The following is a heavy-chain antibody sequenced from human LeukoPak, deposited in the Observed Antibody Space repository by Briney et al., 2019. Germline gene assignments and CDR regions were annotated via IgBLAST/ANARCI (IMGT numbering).Heavy chain of an antibody. CDR1: GYSFTSYW. V-gene: IGHV5-51*01. D-gene: IGHD3-22*01. CDR2: IYPGDSDT. J-gene: IGHJ4*02. CDR3: ARYGYSSDSSGYYTLFAY. Sequence: GESLKISCRGSGYSFTSYWIRWVRQMPGKGLEWMGIIYPGDSDTRYSPSFQGQVTISADKSISTAYLQWRSLKASDTAMYYSARYGYSSDSSGYYTLFAYWGQGTLVTVSS.